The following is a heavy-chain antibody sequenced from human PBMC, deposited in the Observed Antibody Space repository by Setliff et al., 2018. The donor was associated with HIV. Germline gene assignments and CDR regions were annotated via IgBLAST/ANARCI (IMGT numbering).Heavy chain of an antibody. V-gene: IGHV4-39*07. CDR3: ARNRVPSSL. J-gene: IGHJ4*02. D-gene: IGHD3-10*01. Sequence: PSETLSLTCTVSGGSISSSSYYWGWIRQPPGKGLEWIGEVYHSGSSNYNPSLMSRVTISLDTPKNQFSLKLNSVIAADTAVYYCARNRVPSSLWGQGTLVTVSS. CDR2: VYHSGSS. CDR1: GGSISSSSYY.